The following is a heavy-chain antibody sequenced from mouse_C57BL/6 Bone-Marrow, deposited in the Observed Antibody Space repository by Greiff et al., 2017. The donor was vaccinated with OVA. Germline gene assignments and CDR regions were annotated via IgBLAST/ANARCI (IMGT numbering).Heavy chain of an antibody. V-gene: IGHV5-9*01. J-gene: IGHJ3*01. Sequence: EVKLVESGGGLVKPGGSLKLSCAASGFTFSSYTMSWVRQTPEKRLEWVATISGGGGNTYYPDSVKGRFTISRDNAKNTLYLQMSSLRSEDTALYYCARQILPYYYASSYWFAYRGQGTLVTVAA. CDR3: ARQILPYYYASSYWFAY. CDR2: ISGGGGNT. CDR1: GFTFSSYT. D-gene: IGHD1-1*01.